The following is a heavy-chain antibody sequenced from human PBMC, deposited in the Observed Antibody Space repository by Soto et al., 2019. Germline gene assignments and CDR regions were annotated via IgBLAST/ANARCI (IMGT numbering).Heavy chain of an antibody. D-gene: IGHD2-15*01. CDR2: ISGSSSYI. J-gene: IGHJ3*02. Sequence: EVQLVESGGGLVKPGGSLRLSCTASGLSFSSDSMNWVRQAPGKGLEWVSSISGSSSYIYYADSVKGQFTISRDNAKNSLYLQMNSMRAEDTAVYYCARGLGYCNVGSCSGAFDMWGQGTMVTVSS. CDR1: GLSFSSDS. CDR3: ARGLGYCNVGSCSGAFDM. V-gene: IGHV3-21*01.